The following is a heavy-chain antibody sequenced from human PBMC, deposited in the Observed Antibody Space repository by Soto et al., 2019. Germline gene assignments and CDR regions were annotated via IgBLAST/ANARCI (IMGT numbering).Heavy chain of an antibody. CDR2: INPNTGGS. V-gene: IGHV1-2*02. CDR1: GYTFSVHY. CDR3: ARDLIVDGPDNYGMDV. J-gene: IGHJ6*02. D-gene: IGHD1-26*01. Sequence: ASVKVSCKASGYTFSVHYIHCVLQAPLQGLEWMGWINPNTGGSNYAEKFKGRILMTRDTSIFTTHMRLNRLTSDDTAVYYCARDLIVDGPDNYGMDVWGQGTTVTVSS.